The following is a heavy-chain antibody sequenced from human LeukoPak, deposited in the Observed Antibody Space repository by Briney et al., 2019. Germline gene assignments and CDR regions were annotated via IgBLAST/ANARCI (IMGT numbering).Heavy chain of an antibody. CDR3: ARPEDYDSSGYSYYFDY. CDR2: INPNSGGT. Sequence: VASVKVSCKASGYTFTGYYMHWVRQAPGQGLEWMGWINPNSGGTNYAQKFRGRVTMTRDTSISTAYMELSRLRSDDTAVYYCARPEDYDSSGYSYYFDYWGQGTLVTVSS. J-gene: IGHJ4*02. CDR1: GYTFTGYY. D-gene: IGHD3-22*01. V-gene: IGHV1-2*02.